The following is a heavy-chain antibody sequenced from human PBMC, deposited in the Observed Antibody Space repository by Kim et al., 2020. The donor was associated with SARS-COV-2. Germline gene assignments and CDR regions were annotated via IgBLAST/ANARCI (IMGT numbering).Heavy chain of an antibody. D-gene: IGHD2-2*01. V-gene: IGHV1-2*04. CDR3: AREYCSSTSCYLGNWFDP. J-gene: IGHJ5*02. CDR1: GYTFTGYY. Sequence: ASVKVSCKASGYTFTGYYMHWVRQAPGQGLEWMGWINPNSGGTNYAQKFQGWGTMTRDTSISTAYMELSRLRSDDTAVYYCAREYCSSTSCYLGNWFDPWGQGTLVTVSS. CDR2: INPNSGGT.